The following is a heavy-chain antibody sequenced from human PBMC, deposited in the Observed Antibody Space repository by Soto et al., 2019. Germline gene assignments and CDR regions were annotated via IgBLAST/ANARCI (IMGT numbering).Heavy chain of an antibody. CDR1: RGSISSSSYY. Sequence: SETLSLGCTVSRGSISSSSYYWGWVRQPPGKGLEWIGSVHYSGSTYYSPSLKSRVTISVDTSKNQFSLKLSSVTAADTAVYYCSTSIWFSPLVQGT. V-gene: IGHV4-39*01. D-gene: IGHD6-6*01. J-gene: IGHJ5*02. CDR2: VHYSGST. CDR3: STSIWFSP.